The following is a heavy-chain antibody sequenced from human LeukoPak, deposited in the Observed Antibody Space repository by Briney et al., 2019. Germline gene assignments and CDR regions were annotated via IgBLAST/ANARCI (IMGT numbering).Heavy chain of an antibody. J-gene: IGHJ4*02. Sequence: SETLSLTCAVYRGSFSGYYWSWIRQPPGKGLEWIGEINHSGSTNYNPSLKSRVTISVDTSKNQFSLKLSSVTAADTAVYYCARADERGYCSGGSCHYFDYWGQGTMVTVSS. V-gene: IGHV4-34*01. CDR3: ARADERGYCSGGSCHYFDY. CDR1: RGSFSGYY. CDR2: INHSGST. D-gene: IGHD2-15*01.